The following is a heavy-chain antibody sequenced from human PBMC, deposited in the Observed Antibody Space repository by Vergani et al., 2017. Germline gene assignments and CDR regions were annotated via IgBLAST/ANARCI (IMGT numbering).Heavy chain of an antibody. Sequence: AQLASSGPEMRKPGASVKVSCKASGYTFTSYGISWVRQAPGQGLEWMGWISAYNGNTNYAQKLQGRVTMTTDTSTSTAYMELRSLRSDDTAVYYCARDPDIVVVPAAPYYYYYYGMDVWGQGTTVTVSS. J-gene: IGHJ6*02. CDR2: ISAYNGNT. V-gene: IGHV1-18*04. D-gene: IGHD2-2*01. CDR1: GYTFTSYG. CDR3: ARDPDIVVVPAAPYYYYYYGMDV.